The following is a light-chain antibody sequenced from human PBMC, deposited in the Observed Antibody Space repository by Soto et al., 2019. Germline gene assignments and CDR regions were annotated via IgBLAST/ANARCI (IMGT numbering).Light chain of an antibody. V-gene: IGKV3-20*01. CDR2: GAS. Sequence: IVLTQSPGTLSMSPGERATLSCRASQTVSSNFLAWYQEKPGLGPRLLIYGASTRATGIPDRFSGSGSGTDFTLTISRLXPEDFAVYYCRQYGRSLEFAVGGGTKV. CDR3: RQYGRSLEFA. J-gene: IGKJ4*01. CDR1: QTVSSNF.